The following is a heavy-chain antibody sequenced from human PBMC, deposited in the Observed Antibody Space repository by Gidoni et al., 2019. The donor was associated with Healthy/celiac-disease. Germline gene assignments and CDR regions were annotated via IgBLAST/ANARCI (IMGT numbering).Heavy chain of an antibody. J-gene: IGHJ4*02. CDR1: GFTFSSYG. D-gene: IGHD3-9*01. CDR3: ARDRSYDILTGIIDY. V-gene: IGHV3-30*03. CDR2: ISYDGSNK. Sequence: QVQLVESGGGVVQPGRSLRLSCAASGFTFSSYGMHWVRQAPGKGLEWVAVISYDGSNKYYADSVKGRFTISRDNSKNTLYLQMNSLRAEDTAVYYCARDRSYDILTGIIDYWGQGTLVTVSS.